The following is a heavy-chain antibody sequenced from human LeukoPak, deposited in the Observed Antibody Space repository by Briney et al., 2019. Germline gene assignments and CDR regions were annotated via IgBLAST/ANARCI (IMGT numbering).Heavy chain of an antibody. Sequence: GESLKISCKGSGYRFTSYWIGWVRQMPGKGLEWMGIIYSPSFQGQVTISADKSISTAYLQWSRLKASDTAMYYCARRSYYGSGIYVHFDNWGQGTLVTVSS. CDR1: GYRFTSYW. V-gene: IGHV5-51*01. J-gene: IGHJ4*02. D-gene: IGHD3-10*01. CDR2: IY. CDR3: ARRSYYGSGIYVHFDN.